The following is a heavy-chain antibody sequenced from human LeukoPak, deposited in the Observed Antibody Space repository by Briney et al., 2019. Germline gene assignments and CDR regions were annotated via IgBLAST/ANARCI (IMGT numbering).Heavy chain of an antibody. D-gene: IGHD3-10*01. CDR2: INTNTGNP. CDR3: ARPLYGSGSYYKPPFDY. J-gene: IGHJ4*02. CDR1: GYTFTSYA. V-gene: IGHV7-4-1*02. Sequence: ASVKVSCKASGYTFTSYAMNWVRQAPGQGLEWMGWINTNTGNPTYAQGFTGRFVFSLDTSVSTAYQHINSLKSEDTAVYYCARPLYGSGSYYKPPFDYWGQGTLVTASS.